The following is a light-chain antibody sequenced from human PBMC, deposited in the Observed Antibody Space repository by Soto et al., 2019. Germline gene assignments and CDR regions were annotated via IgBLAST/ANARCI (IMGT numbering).Light chain of an antibody. CDR3: IQDFISPLT. CDR1: QGIRGD. J-gene: IGKJ1*01. CDR2: ATS. Sequence: AIKMTQSPSSLSASLGDRVTITCRASQGIRGDLGWYQQKPGKAPKLLISATSTLQSGVPSRFSGRGSGTNFTLTISSLQPEDFATYYCIQDFISPLTVGQGTKVDNK. V-gene: IGKV1-6*01.